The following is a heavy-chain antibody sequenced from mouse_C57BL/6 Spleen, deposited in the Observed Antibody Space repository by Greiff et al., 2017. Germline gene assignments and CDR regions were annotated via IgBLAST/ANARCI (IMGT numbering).Heavy chain of an antibody. D-gene: IGHD1-1*01. J-gene: IGHJ2*01. V-gene: IGHV1-61*01. CDR2: IYPSDSET. CDR1: GYTFTSYW. CDR3: ARRAITTVVARDY. Sequence: QVQLQQPGAELVRPGSSVKLSCKSSGYTFTSYWMDWVKQRPGQGLEWIGNIYPSDSETHYNQKFKDKATLTVDKSSSPAYMQLSSLTSEDSAVYYCARRAITTVVARDYWGQGTTLTVSS.